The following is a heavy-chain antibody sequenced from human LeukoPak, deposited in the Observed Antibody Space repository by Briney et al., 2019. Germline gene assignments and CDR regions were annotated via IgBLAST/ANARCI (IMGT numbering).Heavy chain of an antibody. Sequence: GGSLRLSCAASGFTFSSYSMNWVRQAPGKGLEWVSSISSSSSYIYYADSVKGRFTISRDNAKNSLYLQMNSLRAEDTAVYYCAREDLGDYGDYKIRLDYWGQGTLVTVSS. V-gene: IGHV3-21*01. CDR1: GFTFSSYS. CDR2: ISSSSSYI. J-gene: IGHJ4*02. D-gene: IGHD4-17*01. CDR3: AREDLGDYGDYKIRLDY.